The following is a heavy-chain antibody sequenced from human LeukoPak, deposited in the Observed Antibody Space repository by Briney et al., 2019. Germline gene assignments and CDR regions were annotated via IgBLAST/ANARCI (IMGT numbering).Heavy chain of an antibody. V-gene: IGHV3-23*01. J-gene: IGHJ4*02. CDR2: ISGSGGSA. Sequence: GGSLRLSCATSGFTFNSYAMSWVRQAPGKGLNWVSGISGSGGSAYYADSVKGRFTISRDSSKSTLSLQMNSLRADDTAVYHCAKDRTIAFIAVADYWGQGILVTVSS. CDR1: GFTFNSYA. CDR3: AKDRTIAFIAVADY. D-gene: IGHD6-19*01.